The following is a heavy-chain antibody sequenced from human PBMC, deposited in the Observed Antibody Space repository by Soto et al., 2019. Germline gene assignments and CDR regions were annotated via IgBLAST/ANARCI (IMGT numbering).Heavy chain of an antibody. CDR2: IIPIFGTA. Sequence: QVQLVQSGAEVKKPGSSVKVSCKASGGTFSSYAISWVRQAPGQGLEWMGGIIPIFGTANYAQKFQGRVTITGDESTRKAYMELGSLRSEDTAVYYCAREGGLWFVELLYGEGFDPWGQGTLVTVSS. CDR3: AREGGLWFVELLYGEGFDP. CDR1: GGTFSSYA. J-gene: IGHJ5*02. D-gene: IGHD3-10*01. V-gene: IGHV1-69*01.